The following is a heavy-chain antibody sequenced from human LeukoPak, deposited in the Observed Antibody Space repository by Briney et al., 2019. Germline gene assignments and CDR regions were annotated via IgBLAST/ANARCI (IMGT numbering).Heavy chain of an antibody. J-gene: IGHJ4*02. V-gene: IGHV1-46*01. Sequence: GASVKVSCKASGYTFTSYYMHWVRQAPGQGLEWMGIINPSGGSTSYAQKFQGRVTMTRDTSTSTVYMELSSLRSEDTAVYYCARVKPIAAAGPNYYFDYWGQGTLVTVSS. CDR1: GYTFTSYY. CDR2: INPSGGST. CDR3: ARVKPIAAAGPNYYFDY. D-gene: IGHD6-13*01.